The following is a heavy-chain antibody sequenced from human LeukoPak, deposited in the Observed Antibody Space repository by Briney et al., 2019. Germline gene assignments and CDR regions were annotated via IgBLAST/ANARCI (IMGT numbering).Heavy chain of an antibody. V-gene: IGHV3-23*01. Sequence: GGSLRLSCAASGFPFSSYAMTWVRQAPGKGLEWVSTISGSGESTYYADSVKGRFTISRDNSKNPLYLQMNSLRAEDTAVYYCAKGYYYGSGSSSFDYWGQGTLVTVSS. CDR3: AKGYYYGSGSSSFDY. J-gene: IGHJ4*02. CDR1: GFPFSSYA. CDR2: ISGSGEST. D-gene: IGHD3-10*01.